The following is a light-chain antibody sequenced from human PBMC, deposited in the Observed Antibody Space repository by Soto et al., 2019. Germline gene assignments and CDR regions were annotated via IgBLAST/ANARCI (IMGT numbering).Light chain of an antibody. J-gene: IGLJ1*01. V-gene: IGLV2-11*01. CDR1: SSDVGGYNY. CDR3: CSYAGSYKGYV. Sequence: QSALTQPRSVSGSPGQSVTISCTGTSSDVGGYNYVSWYQQHPGKAPKFMIYDVSKRPSGVPDRFSDSKSGNTASLTISGLQAEDEADYYCCSYAGSYKGYVFGTGTKLTVL. CDR2: DVS.